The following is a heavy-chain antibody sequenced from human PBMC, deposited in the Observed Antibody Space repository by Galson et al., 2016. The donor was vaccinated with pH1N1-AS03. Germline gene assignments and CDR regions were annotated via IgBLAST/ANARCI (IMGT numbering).Heavy chain of an antibody. Sequence: SLRLSRAASGFSVSSDYMSWVRQAPGKGLEWVSTIHSAAGNTYYADSVKGRFTISRDTSNNALFLQMNSLRAEDTALYYCATRGVWGQGTLVTVSS. CDR3: ATRGV. V-gene: IGHV3-53*01. J-gene: IGHJ4*02. CDR1: GFSVSSDY. CDR2: IHSAAGNT. D-gene: IGHD3-10*01.